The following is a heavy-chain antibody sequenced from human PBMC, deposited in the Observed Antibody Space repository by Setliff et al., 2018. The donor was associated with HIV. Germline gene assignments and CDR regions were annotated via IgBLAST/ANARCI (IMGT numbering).Heavy chain of an antibody. V-gene: IGHV4-38-2*02. Sequence: SETLSLTCSVSGYSITNGYYWGWIRQPPGKGLEWVGSIYHDGSTYYNPSLRSRVTISVDTSKNQFSLKLSSVTAADTAVYYCVRDGFRYYDSSGYYQFDYWGQGTLVTVSS. CDR2: IYHDGST. J-gene: IGHJ4*02. CDR1: GYSITNGYY. D-gene: IGHD3-22*01. CDR3: VRDGFRYYDSSGYYQFDY.